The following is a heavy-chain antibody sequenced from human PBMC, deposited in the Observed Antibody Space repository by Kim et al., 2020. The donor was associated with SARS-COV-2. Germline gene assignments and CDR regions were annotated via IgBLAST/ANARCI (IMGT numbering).Heavy chain of an antibody. V-gene: IGHV4-39*01. CDR3: ASPTVDTAMVNYYGMDV. CDR1: GGSISSSSYY. D-gene: IGHD5-18*01. Sequence: SETLSLTCTVSGGSISSSSYYWGWIRQPPGKGLEWIGSIYYSGRTYYNPSLKSRVTISVDTSKNQFSLKLSSVTAADTAVYYCASPTVDTAMVNYYGMDVWGQGTTVTVSS. J-gene: IGHJ6*02. CDR2: IYYSGRT.